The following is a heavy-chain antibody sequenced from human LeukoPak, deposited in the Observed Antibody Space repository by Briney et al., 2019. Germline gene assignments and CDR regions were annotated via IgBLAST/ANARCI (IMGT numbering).Heavy chain of an antibody. V-gene: IGHV1-2*02. CDR2: INPNSGGT. CDR3: ARVLGYGSGKNWFDP. J-gene: IGHJ5*02. D-gene: IGHD3-10*01. Sequence: ASVKVSCKASGYTFTGYYMHWVRQAPGQGLEWMGWINPNSGGTNYAQKFQGRVTMTRDTSISTAYMELSRLRSDATAVYYCARVLGYGSGKNWFDPWGQGTLVTVSS. CDR1: GYTFTGYY.